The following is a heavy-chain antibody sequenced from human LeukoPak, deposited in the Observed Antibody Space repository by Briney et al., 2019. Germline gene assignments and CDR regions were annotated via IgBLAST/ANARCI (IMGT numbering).Heavy chain of an antibody. D-gene: IGHD1-26*01. Sequence: ASVKVSCKASGDTFTAYYMNWVRQAPGQGLEWVAWISPNSGGTNYAQKFQGRVTMTRDTSISTAYMELSRLRSDDTAVYYCARVDSGSFIDYWGQGTLVTVSS. CDR1: GDTFTAYY. CDR3: ARVDSGSFIDY. V-gene: IGHV1-2*02. CDR2: ISPNSGGT. J-gene: IGHJ4*02.